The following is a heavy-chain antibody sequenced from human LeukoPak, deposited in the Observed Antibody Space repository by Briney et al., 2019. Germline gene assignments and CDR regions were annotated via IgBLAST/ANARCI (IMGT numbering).Heavy chain of an antibody. CDR3: ARRRQPPGMDV. CDR2: IGTAGDT. J-gene: IGHJ6*02. D-gene: IGHD5-18*01. CDR1: GFTFSTYD. V-gene: IGHV3-13*01. Sequence: GGSLRLSCAASGFTFSTYDMHWVRQATGKGLEWVSAIGTAGDTYYPDSVKGRFTISRENAKNSLYLQMNSLRAGDTAVFYCARRRQPPGMDVWGQGTTVTVSS.